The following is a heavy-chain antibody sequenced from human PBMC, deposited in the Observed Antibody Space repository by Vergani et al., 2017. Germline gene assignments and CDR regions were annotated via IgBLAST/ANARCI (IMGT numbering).Heavy chain of an antibody. J-gene: IGHJ5*02. CDR3: ARDSGGYVWGSYEAWFDP. CDR1: GDSMNNYY. D-gene: IGHD3-16*01. V-gene: IGHV4-4*08. CDR2: IYLGGTT. Sequence: QVHLQEAGPGLVKPAETLSLTCTVSGDSMNNYYWNWIRQTPGKGLEWIGYIYLGGTTTYNPSLESRVSLSADTSKNQFSLKLSSVTAADTAVYYCARDSGGYVWGSYEAWFDPWGQGTLVTVSS.